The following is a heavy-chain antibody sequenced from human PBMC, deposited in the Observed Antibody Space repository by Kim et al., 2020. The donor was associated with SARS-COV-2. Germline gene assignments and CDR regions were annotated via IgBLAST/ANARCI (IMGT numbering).Heavy chain of an antibody. CDR1: GGTFSSYA. V-gene: IGHV1-69*13. CDR2: IIPIFGTA. Sequence: SVKVSCKASGGTFSSYAISWVRQAPGQGLEWMGGIIPIFGTANYAQKFQGRVTITADESTSTAYMELSSLRSEDTAVYYCASTEYYYDSSGYSSLDYWGQGTLVTVSS. D-gene: IGHD3-22*01. CDR3: ASTEYYYDSSGYSSLDY. J-gene: IGHJ4*02.